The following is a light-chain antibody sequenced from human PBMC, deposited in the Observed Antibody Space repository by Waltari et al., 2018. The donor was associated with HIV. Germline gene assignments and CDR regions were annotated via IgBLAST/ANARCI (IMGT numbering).Light chain of an antibody. CDR2: RND. V-gene: IGLV1-47*01. J-gene: IGLJ2*01. Sequence: SVLTQPPSASGTPGQRVTISCSGSTSNIGSNYVFWYQHLPGTAPKLPIHRNDQRPSGVPARCSASTSGTSASLAISGLRSEDEADYYCVAWDDSLRGVLFGGGTKVAVL. CDR1: TSNIGSNY. CDR3: VAWDDSLRGVL.